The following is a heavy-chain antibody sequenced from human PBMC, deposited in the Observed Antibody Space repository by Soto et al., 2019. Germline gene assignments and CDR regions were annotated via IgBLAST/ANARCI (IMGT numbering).Heavy chain of an antibody. CDR3: ARHDSATTSGFLPFDY. D-gene: IGHD5-12*01. CDR2: IYYSGST. V-gene: IGHV4-30-4*01. CDR1: GGSICSGDYY. J-gene: IGHJ4*02. Sequence: SETLSHTCTVSGGSICSGDYYWSWIRQPPGKGLEWIGYIYYSGSTYYNPSLKSRVTISVDTSKNQFSLKLSSVTAADTAVYYCARHDSATTSGFLPFDYWGQGTLVTVSS.